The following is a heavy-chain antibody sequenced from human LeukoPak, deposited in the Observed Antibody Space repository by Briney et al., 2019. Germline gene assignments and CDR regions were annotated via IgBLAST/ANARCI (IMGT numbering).Heavy chain of an antibody. J-gene: IGHJ4*02. CDR1: GDSISSYY. D-gene: IGHD3-16*01. CDR2: IYDSGKT. V-gene: IGHV4-59*01. CDR3: GGGGGTLDY. Sequence: SETLSLTCTVSGDSISSYYWSWIRQPPGKGLEWIGYIYDSGKTNYNASLISRVTISVDTSKNQFSLKLTSVTPVATAVYYRGGGGGTLDYWGQGTLVTVSS.